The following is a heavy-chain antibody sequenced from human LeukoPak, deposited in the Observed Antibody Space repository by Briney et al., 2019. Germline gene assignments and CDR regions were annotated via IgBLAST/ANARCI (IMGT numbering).Heavy chain of an antibody. Sequence: GGSLRLSCAASGFTFSSYSMTWARQAPGKGLEWVSSISSSSSYIYYADSVKGRFTISRGNAKSSLYLQMNSLRAEDTAVYYCAREWGGYYGDYANDAFDIWGQGTMVTVSS. D-gene: IGHD4-17*01. CDR1: GFTFSSYS. J-gene: IGHJ3*02. CDR3: AREWGGYYGDYANDAFDI. CDR2: ISSSSSYI. V-gene: IGHV3-21*01.